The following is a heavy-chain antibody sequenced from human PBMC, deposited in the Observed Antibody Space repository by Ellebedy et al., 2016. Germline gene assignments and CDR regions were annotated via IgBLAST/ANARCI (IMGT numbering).Heavy chain of an antibody. V-gene: IGHV4-4*02. CDR2: IYHSGST. D-gene: IGHD1-1*01. CDR1: GGSISSSNW. CDR3: ARYQYNWNDSDWFNP. Sequence: SETLSLTXAVSGGSISSSNWWSWVRQPPGKGLEWIGEIYHSGSTNYNPSLKSRVTISVDTSKNQFSLKLSSVTAADTAVYYCARYQYNWNDSDWFNPWGQGTLVTVSS. J-gene: IGHJ5*02.